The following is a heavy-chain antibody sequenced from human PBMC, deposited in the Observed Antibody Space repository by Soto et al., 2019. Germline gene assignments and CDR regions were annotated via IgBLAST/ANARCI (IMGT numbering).Heavy chain of an antibody. V-gene: IGHV3-23*01. D-gene: IGHD1-20*01. CDR1: GFTFSSYA. J-gene: IGHJ5*02. Sequence: HPGGSLRLSCAASGFTFSSYAMSWVRQAPGKGLEWVSAISGSGGSTYYADSVKGRFTISRDNSKNTLYLQMNSLRAEDTAVYYCYNSPGHRSTEWLDPCGQGTLVTVSS. CDR2: ISGSGGST. CDR3: YNSPGHRSTEWLDP.